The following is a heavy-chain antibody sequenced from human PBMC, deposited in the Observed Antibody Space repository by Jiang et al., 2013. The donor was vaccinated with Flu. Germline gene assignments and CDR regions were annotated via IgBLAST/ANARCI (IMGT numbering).Heavy chain of an antibody. V-gene: IGHV1-69*01. CDR3: ARGYYDIVLPGYYYYGMDV. D-gene: IGHD3-9*01. CDR2: IIPIFGTA. J-gene: IGHJ6*02. Sequence: QLVESGAEVKKPGSSVKVSCKASGGTFSSYAISWVRQAPGQGLEWMGGIIPIFGTANYAQKFQGRVTITADESTSTAYMELSSLRSEDTAVYYCARGYYDIVLPGYYYYGMDVWGQGTTVTVSS. CDR1: GGTFSSYA.